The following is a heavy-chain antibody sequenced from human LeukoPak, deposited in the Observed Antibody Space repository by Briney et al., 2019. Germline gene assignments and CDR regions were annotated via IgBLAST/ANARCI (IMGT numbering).Heavy chain of an antibody. CDR2: INPNSGGT. CDR3: ARGKAWSLTSTFDY. CDR1: GYTFTGYY. Sequence: ASVKVSCKASGYTFTGYYMHWVRQAPGQGLEWMGWINPNSGGTIYAQKFQGRVTMTRDTSISTAYMELSRLRSDDTAVYYCARGKAWSLTSTFDYWGQGTLVTVSS. D-gene: IGHD2-21*02. J-gene: IGHJ4*02. V-gene: IGHV1-2*02.